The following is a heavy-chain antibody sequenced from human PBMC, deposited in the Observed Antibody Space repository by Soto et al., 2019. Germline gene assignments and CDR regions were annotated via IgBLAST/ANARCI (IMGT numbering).Heavy chain of an antibody. CDR3: ARDGGHDYGDYDPAFAY. J-gene: IGHJ4*02. CDR2: IIPILGIA. CDR1: GGTFSSYT. D-gene: IGHD4-17*01. V-gene: IGHV1-69*08. Sequence: QVQLVQSGAEVKKPGSSVKVSCKASGGTFSSYTISWVRQAPGHGLEWMGRIIPILGIANYAQKFQGRVTSTADKSTSTAYMELRSLISEDTAVYYCARDGGHDYGDYDPAFAYWVQGALVTVSS.